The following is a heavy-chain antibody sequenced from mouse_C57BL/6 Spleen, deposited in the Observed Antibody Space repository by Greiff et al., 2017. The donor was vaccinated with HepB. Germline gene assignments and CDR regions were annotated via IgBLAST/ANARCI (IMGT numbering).Heavy chain of an antibody. CDR1: GFNIKDDY. V-gene: IGHV14-4*01. D-gene: IGHD2-12*01. CDR2: IDPENGDT. Sequence: EVQVVESGAELVRPGASVKLSCTASGFNIKDDYMHWVKQRPEQGLEWIGWIDPENGDTEYASKFQGKATITADTSSNTAYLQLSSLTSEDTAVYYCTTVAYDYAYWGQGTLVTVSA. J-gene: IGHJ3*01. CDR3: TTVAYDYAY.